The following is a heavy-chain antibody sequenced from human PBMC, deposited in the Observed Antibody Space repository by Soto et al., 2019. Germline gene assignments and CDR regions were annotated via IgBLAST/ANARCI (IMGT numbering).Heavy chain of an antibody. CDR3: ARDGYSHGTVWYYYYYMDV. V-gene: IGHV1-3*01. D-gene: IGHD5-18*01. CDR2: INAGNGNT. CDR1: GYTFTSYA. J-gene: IGHJ6*03. Sequence: GASVKVSCKASGYTFTSYAMHWVRQAPGQRLEWMGWINAGNGNTKYSQKFQGRVTITRDTSASTAYMELSSLRSEDTAVYYCARDGYSHGTVWYYYYYMDVWGKGTTVTVSS.